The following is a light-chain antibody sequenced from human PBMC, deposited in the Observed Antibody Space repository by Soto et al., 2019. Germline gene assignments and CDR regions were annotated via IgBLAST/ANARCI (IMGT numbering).Light chain of an antibody. Sequence: QSALTQPASVAGSHGQSITISCTGTSSDVGLYNLVSWYQQHPGKAPKFMIYEVNKRSSGISFRFSGSKSGNTASLTISGLQAEDEADYYCSSYAASGSLLFGGGTKVTVL. CDR3: SSYAASGSLL. V-gene: IGLV2-23*02. J-gene: IGLJ2*01. CDR1: SSDVGLYNL. CDR2: EVN.